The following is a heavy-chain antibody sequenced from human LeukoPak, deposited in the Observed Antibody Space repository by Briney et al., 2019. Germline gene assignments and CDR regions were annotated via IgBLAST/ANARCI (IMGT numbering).Heavy chain of an antibody. V-gene: IGHV3-73*01. J-gene: IGHJ4*02. CDR2: IRSKANSYAT. CDR1: GFTFSDSA. Sequence: GGSLRLSCAASGFTFSDSAMHWVRQASGKGLEWVGRIRSKANSYATAYAASVKGRFTISRDDSKNTAYLQMNSLRAEDTAVYYCAKGKMASKGIDYWGQGTLVTVSS. D-gene: IGHD5-24*01. CDR3: AKGKMASKGIDY.